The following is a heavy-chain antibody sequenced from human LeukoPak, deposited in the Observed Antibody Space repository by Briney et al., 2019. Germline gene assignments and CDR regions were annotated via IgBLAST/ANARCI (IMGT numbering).Heavy chain of an antibody. J-gene: IGHJ4*02. V-gene: IGHV4-59*01. CDR3: ARVADSSGYCALDY. CDR2: IYYSGST. Sequence: SETLSLTCTVSGGSISSYYWSWIRQPPGKGPEWIGYIYYSGSTNYNPSLKSRVTISVDTSKNQFSLKLSSVTAADTAVYYCARVADSSGYCALDYWGQGTLVTVSS. D-gene: IGHD3-22*01. CDR1: GGSISSYY.